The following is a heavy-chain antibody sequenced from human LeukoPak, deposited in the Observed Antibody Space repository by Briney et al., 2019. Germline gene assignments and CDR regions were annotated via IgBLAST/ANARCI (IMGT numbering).Heavy chain of an antibody. CDR1: GYTFTDYY. CDR2: INPNSGGT. D-gene: IGHD3-10*01. J-gene: IGHJ6*02. CDR3: ARDRDRIPPLYYYYGMDV. Sequence: ASVKVSCKASGYTFTDYYIHWVRQAPGQGLEWMGWINPNSGGTNYAQKFQGRVTMTRDTSISTAYMDLSSLRSDDTAVYYCARDRDRIPPLYYYYGMDVWGQGTTVTVSS. V-gene: IGHV1-2*02.